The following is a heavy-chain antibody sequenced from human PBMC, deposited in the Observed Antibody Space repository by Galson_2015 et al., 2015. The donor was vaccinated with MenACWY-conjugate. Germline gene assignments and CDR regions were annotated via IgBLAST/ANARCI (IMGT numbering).Heavy chain of an antibody. CDR1: GFTFSSYW. J-gene: IGHJ6*02. CDR3: ARDPPHYYDNNYDMDV. CDR2: INSDGSST. V-gene: IGHV3-74*01. D-gene: IGHD3-22*01. Sequence: FLRLSCAASGFTFSSYWMHWVRQAPGKGLVWVSRINSDGSSTCYADSVKGRFTISRDNAKNTLYLQMDSLRAEDTAVYYCARDPPHYYDNNYDMDVWGQGTTVTVSS.